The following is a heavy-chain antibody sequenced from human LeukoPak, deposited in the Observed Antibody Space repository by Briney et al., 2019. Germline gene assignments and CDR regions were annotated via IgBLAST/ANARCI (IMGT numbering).Heavy chain of an antibody. J-gene: IGHJ3*02. V-gene: IGHV3-23*01. CDR3: AKEPAAFPLYDALDI. Sequence: GGSVRLSCVACGFTFSSYAMSWVRQAPGKGLEWVSGINQIGGSTYYADMVKSRFTISRDNSNNTLYLQVNSLIIEDTAIYYCAKEPAAFPLYDALDIWGQGTMVTVPS. CDR2: INQIGGST. CDR1: GFTFSSYA. D-gene: IGHD6-13*01.